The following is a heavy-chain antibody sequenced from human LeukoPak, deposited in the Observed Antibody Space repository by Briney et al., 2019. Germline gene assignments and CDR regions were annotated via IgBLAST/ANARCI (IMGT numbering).Heavy chain of an antibody. V-gene: IGHV3-23*01. Sequence: GGSLRLSCAASGFTFSSYAMTWVRQAPGKGLEWVSAITGSGGSTYYADSVNGRFTISRDNSKNTLYLQMNSLRAEDTAVYYCAKVGSMYYYDSSGYSHWGQGTLVTVSS. CDR2: ITGSGGST. D-gene: IGHD3-22*01. J-gene: IGHJ4*02. CDR1: GFTFSSYA. CDR3: AKVGSMYYYDSSGYSH.